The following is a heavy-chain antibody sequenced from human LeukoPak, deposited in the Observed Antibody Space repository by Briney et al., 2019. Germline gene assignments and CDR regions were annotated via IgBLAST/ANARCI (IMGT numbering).Heavy chain of an antibody. CDR2: INLNSGDT. D-gene: IGHD3-3*01. Sequence: ASVKVSCKASGYTFTGYYMHWVRQAPGQGLEWMGWINLNSGDTNYAQKFQGRVTMTRDTSISTAYMELSRLRSDDTAVYYCARLMRYYDFWSGDYYGMDVWGQGTTVTAS. J-gene: IGHJ6*02. CDR3: ARLMRYYDFWSGDYYGMDV. V-gene: IGHV1-2*02. CDR1: GYTFTGYY.